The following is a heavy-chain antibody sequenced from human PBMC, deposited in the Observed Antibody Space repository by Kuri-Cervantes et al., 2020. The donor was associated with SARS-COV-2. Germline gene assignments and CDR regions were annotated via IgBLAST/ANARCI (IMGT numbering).Heavy chain of an antibody. D-gene: IGHD3-10*01. CDR3: ITAPSPMVRGVMGWFDP. V-gene: IGHV3-15*01. CDR2: IKSKTDGGTT. J-gene: IGHJ5*02. Sequence: GGSLRLSCAASGFTFSNAWMSWVRQAPGKGLEWVGRIKSKTDGGTTDYAAPVKGRFTISRDDSKNTLYLQVNSLKTEDTAVYYCITAPSPMVRGVMGWFDPWGQGTLVTVSS. CDR1: GFTFSNAW.